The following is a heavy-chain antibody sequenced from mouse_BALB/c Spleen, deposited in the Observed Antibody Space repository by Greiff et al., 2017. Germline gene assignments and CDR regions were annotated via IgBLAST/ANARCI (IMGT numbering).Heavy chain of an antibody. J-gene: IGHJ3*01. CDR1: GYSFTSYW. D-gene: IGHD1-1*01. CDR2: IYPGNSDT. Sequence: EVQLQQSGTVLARPGASVKMSCKASGYSFTSYWMHWVKQRPGQGLEWIGAIYPGNSDTSYNQKFKGKAKLTAVTSASTAYMELSSLTNEDSAVYYCTVYYGSSYFAYWGQGTLVTVSA. CDR3: TVYYGSSYFAY. V-gene: IGHV1-5*01.